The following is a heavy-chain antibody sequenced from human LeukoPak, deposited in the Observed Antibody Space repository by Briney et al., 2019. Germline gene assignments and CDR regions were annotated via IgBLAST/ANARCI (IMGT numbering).Heavy chain of an antibody. V-gene: IGHV1-2*02. J-gene: IGHJ3*02. Sequence: ASVKVSCKASGYTFTGYYMHWVRQAPGQGLEWMGWINPNSGGTNYAQKFQGRVTMTRDTSISTAYMELSRLRSDDTAVYYCARVWYYGSGSYYGDAFDIWGQGTMVTVSS. CDR3: ARVWYYGSGSYYGDAFDI. CDR1: GYTFTGYY. CDR2: INPNSGGT. D-gene: IGHD3-10*01.